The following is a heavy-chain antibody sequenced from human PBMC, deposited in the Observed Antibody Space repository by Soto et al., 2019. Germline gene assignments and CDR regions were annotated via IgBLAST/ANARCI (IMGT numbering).Heavy chain of an antibody. CDR3: ATWHEREHAYDV. Sequence: DVQLVESGGGLIQPGESLRRSCAAFGLTISGKKYVSWVRQAPGKGLEWVSGLYDVDGSFYADSVRGRFTTSSDSSKTTVYLQMNDLRPDDTAVYYCATWHEREHAYDVWGQGTTVTVSS. D-gene: IGHD1-1*01. J-gene: IGHJ3*01. V-gene: IGHV3-53*01. CDR1: GLTISGKKY. CDR2: LYDVDGS.